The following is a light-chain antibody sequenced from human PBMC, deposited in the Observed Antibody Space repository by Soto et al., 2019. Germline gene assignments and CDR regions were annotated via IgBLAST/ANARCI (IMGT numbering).Light chain of an antibody. J-gene: IGKJ1*01. CDR2: DAS. CDR3: QQYNSYRT. V-gene: IGKV1-5*01. Sequence: DIQMTQSPSTLSASVGDRATITCRARQPISIWLAWYHQKPGKAPKLLIYDASILESGVPSRFSGSGSGTEFTLTISSLQPDDFATYYCQQYNSYRTFGQGTKVDIK. CDR1: QPISIW.